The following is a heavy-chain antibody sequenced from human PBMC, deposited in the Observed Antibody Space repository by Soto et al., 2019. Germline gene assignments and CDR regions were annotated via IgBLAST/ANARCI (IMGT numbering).Heavy chain of an antibody. D-gene: IGHD2-8*01. CDR1: GFTFSSYW. CDR3: ARDKKGYCTNGVCPFQFDY. J-gene: IGHJ4*02. CDR2: INSDGSST. V-gene: IGHV3-74*01. Sequence: GGSLRLSCAASGFTFSSYWMHWVRQAPGKGLVWVSRINSDGSSTSYADSVKGRFTISRDNAKNTLYLQMNSLRAEDTAVYYCARDKKGYCTNGVCPFQFDYWGQGTLVTVSS.